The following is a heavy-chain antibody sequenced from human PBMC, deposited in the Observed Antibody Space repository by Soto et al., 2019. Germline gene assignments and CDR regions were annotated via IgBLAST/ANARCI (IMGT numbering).Heavy chain of an antibody. CDR2: ISGSGGST. V-gene: IGHV3-23*01. D-gene: IGHD3-10*01. CDR1: GFTFSSYA. J-gene: IGHJ4*02. Sequence: GGSLRLSCAASGFTFSSYAMSWVRQAPGKGLEWVSAISGSGGSTYYADSVKGRFTISRDNSKNTLYLQMNSLRAEDTAVYYCAKDGVLLWFGELLASWFDYWGQGTLVTVSS. CDR3: AKDGVLLWFGELLASWFDY.